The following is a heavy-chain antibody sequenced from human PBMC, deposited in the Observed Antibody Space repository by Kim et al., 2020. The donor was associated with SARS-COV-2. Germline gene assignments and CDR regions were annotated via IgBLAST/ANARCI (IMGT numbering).Heavy chain of an antibody. CDR1: GFTFGDYA. Sequence: GGSLRLSCTASGFTFGDYAMSWFRQAPGKGLEWVGFIRSKAYGGTTEYAASVKGRFTISRDDSKNIAYLQMNSLKTEDTAVYYCTRDHSSGWYFDYWGQGTLVTVSS. CDR2: IRSKAYGGTT. D-gene: IGHD6-19*01. J-gene: IGHJ4*02. V-gene: IGHV3-49*03. CDR3: TRDHSSGWYFDY.